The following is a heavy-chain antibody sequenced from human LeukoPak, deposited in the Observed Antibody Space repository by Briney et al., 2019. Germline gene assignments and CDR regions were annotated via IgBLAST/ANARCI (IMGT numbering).Heavy chain of an antibody. Sequence: SGPTLVKPTQTLTLTCTFSGFSLSTREMGVGWFRQAPGKALEWLALIYWDDDNYYSPSLKSRITVTKDTSKNQVVLTMTNMSPVDTATYYCAHRRNLLPGTTFRAFPRWGQGRMVTVS. CDR2: IYWDDDN. CDR3: AHRRNLLPGTTFRAFPR. J-gene: IGHJ3*02. V-gene: IGHV2-5*02. CDR1: GFSLSTREMG. D-gene: IGHD1-7*01.